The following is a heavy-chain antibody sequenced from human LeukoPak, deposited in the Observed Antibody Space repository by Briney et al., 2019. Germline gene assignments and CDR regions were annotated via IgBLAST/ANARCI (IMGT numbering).Heavy chain of an antibody. V-gene: IGHV3-30*18. CDR2: ISYDGSNK. CDR1: GFTFSSYG. D-gene: IGHD3-3*01. J-gene: IGHJ4*02. CDR3: AKDVTIFGVVIYYFDY. Sequence: GGSLRLSCAASGFTFSSYGMHWVRQAPGKGLEWVAVISYDGSNKCYADSVKGRFTISRDNSKNTLYLQMNSLRAEDTAVYYCAKDVTIFGVVIYYFDYWGQGTLVTVSS.